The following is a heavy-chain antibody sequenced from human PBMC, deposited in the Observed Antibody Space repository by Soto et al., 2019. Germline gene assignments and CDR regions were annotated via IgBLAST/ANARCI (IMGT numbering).Heavy chain of an antibody. V-gene: IGHV4-39*01. D-gene: IGHD3-22*01. CDR3: ARQSPDSRDTSTYPHRY. Sequence: SETLSLTCTVSGGSISSSSYYWGWIRQPPGKGLEWIGNIYYNGKTFYNPSLKSRVTISVDTSKNQFSLKLNSVTAADTAVYFCARQSPDSRDTSTYPHRYWGQGTLVTVSS. J-gene: IGHJ4*02. CDR1: GGSISSSSYY. CDR2: IYYNGKT.